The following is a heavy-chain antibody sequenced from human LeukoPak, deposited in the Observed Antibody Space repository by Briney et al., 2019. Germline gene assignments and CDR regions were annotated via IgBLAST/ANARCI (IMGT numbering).Heavy chain of an antibody. CDR3: ARISGSYVFDY. CDR1: GFTFSDYY. Sequence: PGGSLRPSCAASGFTFSDYYMSWIRQAPGKGLEWVSYISSSTYTNYVDSVKGRFTISRDNAKNSMYLQMNSLRAEDTAVYYCARISGSYVFDYWGQGTLVTVSS. V-gene: IGHV3-11*03. D-gene: IGHD1-26*01. CDR2: ISSSTYT. J-gene: IGHJ4*02.